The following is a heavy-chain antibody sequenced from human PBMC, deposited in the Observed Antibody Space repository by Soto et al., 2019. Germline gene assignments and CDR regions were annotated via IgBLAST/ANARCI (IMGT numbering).Heavy chain of an antibody. CDR1: GYTFTSHG. D-gene: IGHD6-19*01. CDR3: ARDQTAVAATKLDY. CDR2: ISAWNGKT. Sequence: GASVKVSCKTSGYTFTSHGISWVRQAPGQGLEWMGWISAWNGKTNFAQKLQGRVTMTTDTSTSTAYMELRSLRSDDTAVYYCARDQTAVAATKLDYWGQGTRVTVSS. J-gene: IGHJ4*02. V-gene: IGHV1-18*01.